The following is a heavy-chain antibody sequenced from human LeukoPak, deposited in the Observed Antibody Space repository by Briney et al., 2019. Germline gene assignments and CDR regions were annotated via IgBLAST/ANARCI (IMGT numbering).Heavy chain of an antibody. D-gene: IGHD2-2*01. J-gene: IGHJ4*02. V-gene: IGHV5-51*01. CDR2: IYPGDSDT. Sequence: EESLKISCKGSGYSFTYYWIAWVRQMPGKGLEWMGIIYPGDSDTRYSPSFQGQVTISADKSISTAYLQWSSLKASDTAMYYCARRYCSSTSCRGDFDYWGQGTLVTASS. CDR3: ARRYCSSTSCRGDFDY. CDR1: GYSFTYYW.